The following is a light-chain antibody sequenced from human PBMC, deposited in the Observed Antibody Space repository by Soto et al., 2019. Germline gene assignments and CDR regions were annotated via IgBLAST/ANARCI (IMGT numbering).Light chain of an antibody. CDR2: VTS. J-gene: IGKJ1*01. CDR1: QTITNNY. CDR3: QQYCSFPWT. Sequence: EIVLTQSPGTLSLSPGERATLSCRASQTITNNYLAWYQQKPGQAPRLLFYVTSNRATGIPDRFSGSGSGTDFTLTISRLEPEDFAVYYCQQYCSFPWTFGQGTKVEIK. V-gene: IGKV3-20*01.